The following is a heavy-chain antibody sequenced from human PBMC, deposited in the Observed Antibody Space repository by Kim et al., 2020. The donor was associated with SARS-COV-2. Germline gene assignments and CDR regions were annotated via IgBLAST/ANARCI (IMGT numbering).Heavy chain of an antibody. CDR3: GVTLNLAVAGAN. V-gene: IGHV3-7*01. D-gene: IGHD6-19*01. CDR1: GFTFSNYW. J-gene: IGHJ4*02. CDR2: IKPDGSEI. Sequence: GGSLRLSCAASGFTFSNYWMSWVRQAPGKGLEWLANIKPDGSEIYYMDSVKGRFTISRDNAKNSLYLQMNSLRAEDTAVYYCGVTLNLAVAGANWGQGTL.